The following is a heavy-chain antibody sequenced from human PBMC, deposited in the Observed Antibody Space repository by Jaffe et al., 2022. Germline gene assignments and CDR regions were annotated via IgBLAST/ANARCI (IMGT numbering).Heavy chain of an antibody. V-gene: IGHV3-74*01. CDR2: INNDGNSP. CDR3: ARDQYYHDSGSSQDAFDI. J-gene: IGHJ3*02. CDR1: GFTFNNYW. Sequence: EVQLVESGGGLAQPGGSLTLSCAASGFTFNNYWMHWVRQAPGKGLVWVSRINNDGNSPRYADSVKGRFTTSRDNAKNTLYLQMNSLRAEDTAVYYCARDQYYHDSGSSQDAFDIWGQGTRVTVSS. D-gene: IGHD3-10*01.